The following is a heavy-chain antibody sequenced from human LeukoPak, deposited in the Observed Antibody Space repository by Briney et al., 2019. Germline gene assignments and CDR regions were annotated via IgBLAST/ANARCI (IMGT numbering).Heavy chain of an antibody. CDR3: ARDYRSARWFDF. Sequence: GASVKVSSKASGGTFSSYTISWVRQAPGQGLEWMGRIIPILGIANYAQKFQGRVTITADKSTSTAYMELSSLRSEDTAVYYCARDYRSARWFDFWGQGTLVTVSS. J-gene: IGHJ4*02. D-gene: IGHD6-19*01. CDR2: IIPILGIA. V-gene: IGHV1-69*04. CDR1: GGTFSSYT.